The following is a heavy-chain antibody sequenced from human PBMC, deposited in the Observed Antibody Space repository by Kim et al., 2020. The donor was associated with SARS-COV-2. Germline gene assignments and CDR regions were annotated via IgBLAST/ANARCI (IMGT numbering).Heavy chain of an antibody. V-gene: IGHV1-69*04. J-gene: IGHJ6*02. CDR1: GGTFSSYA. CDR3: ARVQGPTYYYYYYGMDV. CDR2: IIPILGIA. Sequence: SVKVSCKASGGTFSSYAISWVRQAPGQGLEWMGRIIPILGIANYAQKFQGRVTITADKSTSTAYMELSSLRSEDTAVYYCARVQGPTYYYYYYGMDVWGQGTTVTVSS.